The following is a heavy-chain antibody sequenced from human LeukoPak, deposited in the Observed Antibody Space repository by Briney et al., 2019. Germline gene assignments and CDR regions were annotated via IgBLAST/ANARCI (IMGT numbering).Heavy chain of an antibody. D-gene: IGHD3-10*01. CDR1: GYIFTSYD. J-gene: IGHJ4*02. CDR2: MNANSGDT. CDR3: ARGGTYLPFGY. V-gene: IGHV1-8*01. Sequence: ASVKVSCNASGYIFTSYDINWVRQATGQGLEWMGWMNANSGDTGYAQKFQGRVTMTRNTSISTAYMELSSLRSEDTAIYYCARGGTYLPFGYWGQGTLVIVSS.